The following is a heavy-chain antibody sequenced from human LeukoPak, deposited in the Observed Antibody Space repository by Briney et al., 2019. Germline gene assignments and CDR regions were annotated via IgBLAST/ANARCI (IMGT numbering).Heavy chain of an antibody. V-gene: IGHV3-33*01. CDR2: IWYDGSNK. J-gene: IGHJ4*02. CDR3: ARDGTFYGALPDY. CDR1: GFTFSSYG. Sequence: PWGSLRLSCAASGFTFSSYGMHWVRQAPGEGLEWVAVIWYDGSNKYYADSVKGRFTISRDNSKNTLYLQMNSLRAEDTAVYYCARDGTFYGALPDYWGQGTLVTVSS. D-gene: IGHD4-17*01.